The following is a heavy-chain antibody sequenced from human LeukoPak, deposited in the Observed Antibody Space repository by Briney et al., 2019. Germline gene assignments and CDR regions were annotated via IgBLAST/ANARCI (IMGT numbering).Heavy chain of an antibody. Sequence: SETLSLTCTVSGGSLSRYYWSWIRQPPGKGLAWIGYFYYSGSTNYNPPLKSRVTISVDTSKNQFSLKLSSVTAADTAVYYCARTYYDFWSGYDPGILDYWGQGTLVTVSS. CDR3: ARTYYDFWSGYDPGILDY. CDR2: FYYSGST. V-gene: IGHV4-59*01. CDR1: GGSLSRYY. D-gene: IGHD3-3*01. J-gene: IGHJ4*02.